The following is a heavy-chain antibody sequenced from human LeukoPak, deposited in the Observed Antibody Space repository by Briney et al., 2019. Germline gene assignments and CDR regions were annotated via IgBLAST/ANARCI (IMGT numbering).Heavy chain of an antibody. D-gene: IGHD6-13*01. Sequence: GGSLRLSCAASGFTFSSYGMSWVRQAPGKGLEWVSAISGSGGSTYYADSVKGRFTISRDNSKNTLYLQMNSLRAEDTAVYYCAKGRSSSWYVDWFDPWGQGTLVTVSS. CDR3: AKGRSSSWYVDWFDP. CDR1: GFTFSSYG. V-gene: IGHV3-23*01. CDR2: ISGSGGST. J-gene: IGHJ5*02.